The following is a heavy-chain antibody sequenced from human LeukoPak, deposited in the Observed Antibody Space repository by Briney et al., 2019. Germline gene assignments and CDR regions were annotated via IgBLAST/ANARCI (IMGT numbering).Heavy chain of an antibody. CDR3: ATDQTIIAASLYWYFDL. CDR2: ISAYNGNT. CDR1: GYTFTYYG. Sequence: ASVKVSCKASGYTFTYYGISWVRQAPGQGLEWMVWISAYNGNTTYAQRLHGRVTITTDTDTRTAYMELRSLRSDDTAVYYCATDQTIIAASLYWYFDLWGRGTLVTVSS. J-gene: IGHJ2*01. D-gene: IGHD6-25*01. V-gene: IGHV1-18*01.